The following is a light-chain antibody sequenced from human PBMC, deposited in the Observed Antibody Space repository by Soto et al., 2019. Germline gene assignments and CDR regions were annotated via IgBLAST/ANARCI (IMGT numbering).Light chain of an antibody. J-gene: IGKJ3*01. CDR3: QHYGSSLLFT. V-gene: IGKV3-20*01. CDR2: ATS. Sequence: PGERATLSCRASESVNSNFLAWYQQKPGQGPRLLIYATSGRATGIPDRFSGGGSGTDFTLTISRLEPEDFAVYYCQHYGSSLLFTFGPGTKVEIK. CDR1: ESVNSNF.